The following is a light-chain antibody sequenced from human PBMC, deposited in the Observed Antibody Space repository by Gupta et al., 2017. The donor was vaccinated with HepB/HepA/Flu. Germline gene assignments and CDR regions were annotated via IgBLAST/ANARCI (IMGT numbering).Light chain of an antibody. CDR1: QSVTNNY. CDR2: GAS. CDR3: QQYGSSRWT. Sequence: DIVLTQSPGTLSLSPGERATLSCRASQSVTNNYLAWYQQKPGQAPRLLIYGASSRATGIPDRFSGSGSGTDFTLTISRLEPDDFAVYYCQQYGSSRWTFGQGTKVEIK. V-gene: IGKV3-20*01. J-gene: IGKJ1*01.